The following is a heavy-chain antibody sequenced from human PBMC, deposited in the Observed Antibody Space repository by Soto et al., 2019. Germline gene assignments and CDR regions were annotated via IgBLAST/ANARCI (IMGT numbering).Heavy chain of an antibody. D-gene: IGHD6-19*01. CDR2: IYYSGST. V-gene: IGHV4-31*03. Sequence: SETLSLTCTVSGGSISSGGYYWSWIRQHPGKGLEWIGYIYYSGSTYYNPSLKSRVTISVDTSKNQFSLKLSSVTAADTAVYYCARARWVEEVAAVSPKGWFDPWGQGTLVTVSS. CDR1: GGSISSGGYY. CDR3: ARARWVEEVAAVSPKGWFDP. J-gene: IGHJ5*02.